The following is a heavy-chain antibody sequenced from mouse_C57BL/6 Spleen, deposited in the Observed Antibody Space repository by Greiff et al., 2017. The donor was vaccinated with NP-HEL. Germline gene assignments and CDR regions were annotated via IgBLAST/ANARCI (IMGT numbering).Heavy chain of an antibody. J-gene: IGHJ2*01. CDR1: GYTFTSYW. Sequence: VQLQQPGAELVKPGASVKMSCKASGYTFTSYWITWVKQRPGQGLEWIGDIYPGSGSTNYNEKFKSKATLTVDTSSSTAYMQLSSLTSEDSAVYYCARWGYGSSIFDYWGQGTTLTVSS. CDR3: ARWGYGSSIFDY. CDR2: IYPGSGST. V-gene: IGHV1-55*01. D-gene: IGHD1-1*01.